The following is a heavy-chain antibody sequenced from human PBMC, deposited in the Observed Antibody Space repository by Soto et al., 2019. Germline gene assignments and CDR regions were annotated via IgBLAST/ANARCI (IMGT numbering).Heavy chain of an antibody. CDR1: GFTLNDYA. D-gene: IGHD3-22*01. CDR3: SRGTYYPQSSGLHADY. J-gene: IGHJ4*02. V-gene: IGHV3-30*03. Sequence: XGSLRLSCSTAGFTLNDYAMYWVRQAPGRGLEWVAMISPDGHHQFYVDNLRGRFTVSRDNSKNTLFLQMNSLRPEDTAVYYCSRGTYYPQSSGLHADYWGPGNVVTVSS. CDR2: ISPDGHHQ.